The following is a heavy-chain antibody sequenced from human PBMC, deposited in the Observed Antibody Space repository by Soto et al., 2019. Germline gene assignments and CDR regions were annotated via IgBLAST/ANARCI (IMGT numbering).Heavy chain of an antibody. CDR1: GGTFSSYA. V-gene: IGHV1-69*01. CDR3: ARLNGAGVDGYNIRY. J-gene: IGHJ4*02. Sequence: QVQLVQSGAEVKKPGSSVKVSCKASGGTFSSYAISWVRQAPGQGLEWMGGIIPIFGTANYAQKFQGRVTITADESTSTAYMELSSVRSEDTAVYCGARLNGAGVDGYNIRYWGQGTLVTVSS. D-gene: IGHD5-12*01. CDR2: IIPIFGTA.